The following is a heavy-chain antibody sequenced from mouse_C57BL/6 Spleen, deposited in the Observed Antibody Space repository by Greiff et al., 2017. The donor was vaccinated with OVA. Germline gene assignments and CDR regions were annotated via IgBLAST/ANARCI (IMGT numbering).Heavy chain of an antibody. CDR1: GYTFPGYR. D-gene: IGHD1-1*01. Sequence: QVQLQPSGAELMKPGASVKLSCKATGYTFPGYRIEWVKPRPGHGLEWVGAILPGSGSSNYNEKFKGQATVTADTSTNTAYMQRSSLTTDDASIYYCARSGRYRFAYWGQGTLVTVSA. J-gene: IGHJ3*01. V-gene: IGHV1-9*01. CDR2: ILPGSGSS. CDR3: ARSGRYRFAY.